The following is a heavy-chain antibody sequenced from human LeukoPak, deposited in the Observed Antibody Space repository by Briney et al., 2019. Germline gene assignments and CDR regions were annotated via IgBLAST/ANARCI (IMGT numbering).Heavy chain of an antibody. CDR3: ATVPYSGSYYELDY. CDR2: INPSGGST. D-gene: IGHD1-26*01. J-gene: IGHJ4*02. V-gene: IGHV1-46*01. CDR1: GYTFTSYY. Sequence: ASVKVSCKASGYTFTSYYMHWVRQAPGQGLEWMGIINPSGGSTSYAQKFQGRVTMTEDTSTDTAYMELSSLRSEDTAVYYCATVPYSGSYYELDYWGQGTLVTVSS.